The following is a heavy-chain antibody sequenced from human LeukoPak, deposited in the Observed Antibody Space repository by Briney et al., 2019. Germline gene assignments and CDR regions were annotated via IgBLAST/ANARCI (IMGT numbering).Heavy chain of an antibody. J-gene: IGHJ4*02. D-gene: IGHD3-10*01. CDR2: ISSSGSTI. Sequence: GGSLRLSCAASGFTFSDYYMSWIRQAPGKGLEWVSYISSSGSTIYYADSVKGRFTISRDNAKNSLYLQMNSLRAEDTAVYYCARDLGSGSYYTAGNWGQGTLVTVSS. CDR1: GFTFSDYY. CDR3: ARDLGSGSYYTAGN. V-gene: IGHV3-11*01.